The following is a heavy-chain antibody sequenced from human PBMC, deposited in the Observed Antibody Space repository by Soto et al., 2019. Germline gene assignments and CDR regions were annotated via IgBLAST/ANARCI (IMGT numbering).Heavy chain of an antibody. CDR3: AKTSTLSPSDDSRGRGALIDH. V-gene: IGHV3-30*18. CDR2: ISHEGNSK. J-gene: IGHJ4*02. D-gene: IGHD6-19*01. CDR1: GFTFSVFG. Sequence: QVHLVESGGGVVQPGGSLRLSCADSGFTFSVFGMHWVRQAPGKGPEWVAVISHEGNSKHYADSVKGRFTISRDNAKNTLSLLMDSLRPEDTALYYCAKTSTLSPSDDSRGRGALIDHWGQGTLVTVSS.